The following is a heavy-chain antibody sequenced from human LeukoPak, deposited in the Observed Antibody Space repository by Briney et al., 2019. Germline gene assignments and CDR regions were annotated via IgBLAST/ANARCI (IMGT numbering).Heavy chain of an antibody. CDR3: ARFATYYYDSSGYYAADYLDY. V-gene: IGHV1-69*04. CDR2: IIPILGIA. D-gene: IGHD3-22*01. Sequence: SVKVSCKASGGTFSSYAISWVRQAPGQGLEWMGRIIPILGIANYAQKFQGRVTITADKSTSTAYMELSSLRSEDTAVYYCARFATYYYDSSGYYAADYLDYWGQGTLVTVSS. J-gene: IGHJ4*02. CDR1: GGTFSSYA.